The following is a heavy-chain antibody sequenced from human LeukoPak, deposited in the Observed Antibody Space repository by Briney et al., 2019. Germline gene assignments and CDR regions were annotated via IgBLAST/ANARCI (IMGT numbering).Heavy chain of an antibody. Sequence: GGSPRLSCAASGFTFSSYWMSWVRQAPGKGLEWVANIKEDGSEKYVDSVKGRFTIYRDNAKNSQYLQMNSLRAEDTAVYYCARVQRRYGPWADYWGQGTLVTVSS. J-gene: IGHJ4*02. CDR3: ARVQRRYGPWADY. CDR1: GFTFSSYW. V-gene: IGHV3-7*01. CDR2: IKEDGSEK. D-gene: IGHD5-18*01.